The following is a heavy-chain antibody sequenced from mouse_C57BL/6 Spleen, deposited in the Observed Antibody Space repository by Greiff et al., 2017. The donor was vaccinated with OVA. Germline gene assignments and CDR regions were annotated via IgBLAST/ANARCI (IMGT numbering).Heavy chain of an antibody. J-gene: IGHJ3*01. V-gene: IGHV5-17*01. CDR1: GFTFSDYG. D-gene: IGHD4-1*01. Sequence: DVKLVESGGGLVKPGGSLKLSCAASGFTFSDYGMHWVRQAPEKGLEWVAYISSGSSTIYYADTVKGRFTISRDNAKNTLFLQMTSLRSEDTAMYYCAGGLTGTWFAYWGQGTLVTVSA. CDR3: AGGLTGTWFAY. CDR2: ISSGSSTI.